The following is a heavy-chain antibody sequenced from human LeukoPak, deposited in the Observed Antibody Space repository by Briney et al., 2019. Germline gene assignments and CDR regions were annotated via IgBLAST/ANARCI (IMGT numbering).Heavy chain of an antibody. CDR2: ISATGFTT. CDR3: TKDVQVGPTRGFFDF. D-gene: IGHD1-26*01. CDR1: GFTSSSYT. Sequence: GGSLRLSCAASGFTSSSYTMSWVRQAPGKGLEWISVISATGFTTYHTDSVKGRFTISRDNSKSMLYLQMDGLRAEDTAIYFCTKDVQVGPTRGFFDFWGQGTLVTVSS. J-gene: IGHJ4*03. V-gene: IGHV3-23*01.